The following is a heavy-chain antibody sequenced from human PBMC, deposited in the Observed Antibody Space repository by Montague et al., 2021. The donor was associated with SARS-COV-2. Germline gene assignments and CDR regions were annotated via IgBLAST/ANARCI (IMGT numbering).Heavy chain of an antibody. V-gene: IGHV4-34*01. CDR2: INHSGTA. Sequence: SETLSLTCAVYGGSFSVYYWSWLRQSPRSELEWIAEINHSGTANYNPSLKSRVSISVDTSKNQFTLKLTSVTAADTAMYYCAKEREVVRAARTLVAFDLWGQGTMVTVSS. D-gene: IGHD2-2*01. CDR3: AKEREVVRAARTLVAFDL. J-gene: IGHJ3*01. CDR1: GGSFSVYY.